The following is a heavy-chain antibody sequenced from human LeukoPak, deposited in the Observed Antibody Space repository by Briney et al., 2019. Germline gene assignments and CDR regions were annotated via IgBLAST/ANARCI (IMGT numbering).Heavy chain of an antibody. CDR3: ASDGYSYGSDLRGH. V-gene: IGHV3-7*03. D-gene: IGHD5-18*01. J-gene: IGHJ4*02. CDR1: GFTFSSYW. Sequence: PGGSLRLSCAASGFTFSSYWISWVRQAPGKGLEWVANIKEDGSEKYYVDSVKGRFTISRDNAKNSLHLQMNSLRAENTAVYYCASDGYSYGSDLRGHWGQGTLVTVSS. CDR2: IKEDGSEK.